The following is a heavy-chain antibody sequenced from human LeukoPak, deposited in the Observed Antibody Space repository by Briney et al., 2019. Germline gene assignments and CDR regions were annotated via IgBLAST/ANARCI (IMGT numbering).Heavy chain of an antibody. J-gene: IGHJ4*02. CDR1: GGTFSSYA. D-gene: IGHD6-13*01. Sequence: LVKVSCKASGGTFSSYAISWVRQAPGQGLEWMGRIIPILGIANYAQKFQGRVTITADKSTSTAYMELSSLRSEDTAVYYCAREEAIAAAAPGVIRWGQGTLVTVSS. CDR2: IIPILGIA. V-gene: IGHV1-69*04. CDR3: AREEAIAAAAPGVIR.